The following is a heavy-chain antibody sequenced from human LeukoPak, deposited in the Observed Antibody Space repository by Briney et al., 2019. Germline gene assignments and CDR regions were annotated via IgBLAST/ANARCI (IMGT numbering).Heavy chain of an antibody. Sequence: PGGSLRLSCAASGFTFSSYAMSWVRQAPGKGLEWVSAISGSGGSTSYADSVKGRSPISRDNPKNTLSRQRTRLRAEDTAVYYCAKGGGYNWKSLAAFDIWGQGTMVTVSS. CDR2: ISGSGGST. CDR1: GFTFSSYA. J-gene: IGHJ3*02. D-gene: IGHD1-20*01. V-gene: IGHV3-23*01. CDR3: AKGGGYNWKSLAAFDI.